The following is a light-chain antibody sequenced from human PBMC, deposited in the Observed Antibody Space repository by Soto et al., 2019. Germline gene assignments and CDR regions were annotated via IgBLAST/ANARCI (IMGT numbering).Light chain of an antibody. V-gene: IGKV3-15*01. CDR1: ENISGY. Sequence: EIVMTQSPATLSVSPGERATLSCRASENISGYLAWYQEKPGQAPRLLIFGASTRATGIPGRFSGSGSGTEFTLSINRLQSDDLAVYYCQQYRDWPLTFGGGTKVEIE. CDR3: QQYRDWPLT. CDR2: GAS. J-gene: IGKJ4*01.